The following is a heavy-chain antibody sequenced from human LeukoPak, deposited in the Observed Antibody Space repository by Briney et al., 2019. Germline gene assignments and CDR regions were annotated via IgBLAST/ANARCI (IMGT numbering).Heavy chain of an antibody. Sequence: GALRLSCAASGFTFSSYSMNWVRQAPGKGLEWVSSISSSSSYIYYADSVKGRFTISRDNAKNSLYLQMNSLRAEDTAVYYCAREGENGDYDYWGQGTLVTVSS. CDR1: GFTFSSYS. V-gene: IGHV3-21*01. J-gene: IGHJ4*02. CDR3: AREGENGDYDY. CDR2: ISSSSSYI. D-gene: IGHD4-17*01.